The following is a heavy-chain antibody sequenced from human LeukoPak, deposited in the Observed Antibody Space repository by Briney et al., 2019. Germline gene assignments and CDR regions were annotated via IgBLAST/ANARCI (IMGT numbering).Heavy chain of an antibody. Sequence: GGSLRLSCAASGFTVSRNYMSWVRQAPGKGLEWVSVIYSGGSTYYADSVKGRFTISRDNSKNTLYLQMNSLRAEDTAVYYCARSQGFPLYFDYWGQGTLVTVSS. J-gene: IGHJ4*02. CDR1: GFTVSRNY. V-gene: IGHV3-53*01. D-gene: IGHD2-21*01. CDR2: IYSGGST. CDR3: ARSQGFPLYFDY.